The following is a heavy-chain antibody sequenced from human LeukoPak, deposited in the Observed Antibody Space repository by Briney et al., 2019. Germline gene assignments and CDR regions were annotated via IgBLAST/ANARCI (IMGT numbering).Heavy chain of an antibody. D-gene: IGHD1-7*01. V-gene: IGHV3-30*18. J-gene: IGHJ4*02. CDR3: AKDPRVVELPATELGY. Sequence: PGGSLRLSCAASGFTFSSYGMHWVRQAPGKGLEWVAVISYDGSNKYYADSVKGRFTISRDNSKNTLYLQMNSLRAEDTAVYYCAKDPRVVELPATELGYWGQGTLVTVSS. CDR2: ISYDGSNK. CDR1: GFTFSSYG.